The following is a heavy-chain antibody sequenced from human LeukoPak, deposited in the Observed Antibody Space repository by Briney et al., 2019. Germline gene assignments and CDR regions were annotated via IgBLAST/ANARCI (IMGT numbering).Heavy chain of an antibody. Sequence: PGGSLRLSCAASGFTFSSYAMIWVRQAPGKGLEWVSAISGSGGSTYYADSVKGRFNISRDNSKNTLYLQMNSLRAEDTAVYYCARDAFRCSAGSCFLSYWGQGTLVTVSS. CDR2: ISGSGGST. J-gene: IGHJ4*02. V-gene: IGHV3-23*01. D-gene: IGHD2-15*01. CDR1: GFTFSSYA. CDR3: ARDAFRCSAGSCFLSY.